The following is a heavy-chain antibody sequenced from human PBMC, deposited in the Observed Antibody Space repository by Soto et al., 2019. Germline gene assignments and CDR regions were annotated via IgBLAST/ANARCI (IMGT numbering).Heavy chain of an antibody. J-gene: IGHJ5*02. CDR3: CCFSCTAAHNGYFYL. D-gene: IGHD5-18*01. Sequence: PGASLKISCEASGYSFSTYWIGWVRQMPGKGLEWVGLIYAANSETRYSPSFQGQVTLSVDKSINTAYLQWSSLKASDTAIYYCCCFSCTAAHNGYFYLLAQRSLVTVSS. CDR2: IYAANSET. CDR1: GYSFSTYW. V-gene: IGHV5-51*01.